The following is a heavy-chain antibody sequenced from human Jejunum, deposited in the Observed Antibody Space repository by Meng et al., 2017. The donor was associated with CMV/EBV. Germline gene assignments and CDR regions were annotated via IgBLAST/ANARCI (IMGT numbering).Heavy chain of an antibody. V-gene: IGHV3-20*04. J-gene: IGHJ4*02. CDR2: INWNGIT. Sequence: SCAAYGFNFEDYGMSWVRQVPGKGLEWVSNINWNGITAYADSVKGRFTISRDNAKNSVNLQMNSLRAEDTALYYCVRDGRGFDSWGQGTLVTVSS. CDR1: GFNFEDYG. CDR3: VRDGRGFDS.